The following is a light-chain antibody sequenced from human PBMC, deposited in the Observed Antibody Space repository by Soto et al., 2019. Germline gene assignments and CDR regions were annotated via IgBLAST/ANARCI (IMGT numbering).Light chain of an antibody. J-gene: IGKJ4*01. Sequence: EVVLTQSPATLSLSPGERATLSCRASQSVGTYLAWYQQRPGQAPRLLIFDASNRATGIPARFSGSGSGTDFTLTISSLESEDFAVYDCQQKSNWPLTFGGGTRVEI. CDR2: DAS. V-gene: IGKV3-11*01. CDR1: QSVGTY. CDR3: QQKSNWPLT.